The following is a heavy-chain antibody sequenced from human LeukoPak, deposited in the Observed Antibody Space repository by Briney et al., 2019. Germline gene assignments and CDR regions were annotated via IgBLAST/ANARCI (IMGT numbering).Heavy chain of an antibody. CDR2: INWNGGST. V-gene: IGHV3-20*04. Sequence: SGGSLRLSCAASGFTFDDYGMSWVRQAPGKGLEWVSGINWNGGSTGYADSVKGRFTISRDNAKNSLYLQMNSLRAEDTALYYCARVPYGPYYYYMDVWGKGTTVTVSS. D-gene: IGHD3-10*01. J-gene: IGHJ6*03. CDR1: GFTFDDYG. CDR3: ARVPYGPYYYYMDV.